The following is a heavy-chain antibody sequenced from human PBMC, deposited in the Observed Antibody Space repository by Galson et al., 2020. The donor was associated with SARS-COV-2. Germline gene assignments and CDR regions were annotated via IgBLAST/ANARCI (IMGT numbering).Heavy chain of an antibody. CDR3: ARDQFGWLQLQGYFDY. Sequence: SETLSLTCSVSGGSMSNYYWSWIRQSPGKGLEWIGNIYYSGGTKYNPSLKSRVSMSVDTSENQFSLKLSSVTAADTAVYYCARDQFGWLQLQGYFDYWGQGTLVTVSS. CDR1: GGSMSNYY. V-gene: IGHV4-59*12. D-gene: IGHD5-12*01. J-gene: IGHJ4*02. CDR2: IYYSGGT.